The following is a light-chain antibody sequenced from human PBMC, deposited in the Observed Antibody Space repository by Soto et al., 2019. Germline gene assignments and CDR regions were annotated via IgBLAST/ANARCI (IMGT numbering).Light chain of an antibody. V-gene: IGKV1-39*01. CDR1: QNFDMY. Sequence: DIQMTQSPSSLSASVGDRVTITCRASQNFDMYAQWYQQKPGTAPKHLIYGASSLQSGVPSRFSGSGAGTEFNITRRSLQPEDFATYYCQQTSNTPQTFGGGTKVEIK. J-gene: IGKJ4*01. CDR2: GAS. CDR3: QQTSNTPQT.